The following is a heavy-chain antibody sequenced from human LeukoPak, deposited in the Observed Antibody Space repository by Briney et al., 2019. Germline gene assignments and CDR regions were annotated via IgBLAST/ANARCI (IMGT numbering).Heavy chain of an antibody. CDR1: GGTFSSYA. Sequence: ASVKVSCKASGGTFSSYAISWVRRAPGQGLEWMGGIIPIFGTANYAQKFQGRVTITADKSTSTAYMELSSLRSEDTAVYYCARDPADRAVDSNYYYYMDVWGKGTTVTVSS. J-gene: IGHJ6*03. D-gene: IGHD5-12*01. CDR3: ARDPADRAVDSNYYYYMDV. V-gene: IGHV1-69*06. CDR2: IIPIFGTA.